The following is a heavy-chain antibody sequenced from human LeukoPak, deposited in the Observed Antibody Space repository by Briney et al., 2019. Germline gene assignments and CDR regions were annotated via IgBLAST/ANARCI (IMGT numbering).Heavy chain of an antibody. CDR3: ARALQTDFWFDP. CDR2: INPSGGNT. V-gene: IGHV1-46*01. CDR1: GYIFTSYY. Sequence: ASVTVSCKASGYIFTSYYIHWVRQAPGQGLEWMGIINPSGGNTNYAQKFQGRVTMTRDTSTSTVYMELSSLRSDDTAVYYCARALQTDFWFDPWGQGTLVTVSS. J-gene: IGHJ5*02. D-gene: IGHD4-11*01.